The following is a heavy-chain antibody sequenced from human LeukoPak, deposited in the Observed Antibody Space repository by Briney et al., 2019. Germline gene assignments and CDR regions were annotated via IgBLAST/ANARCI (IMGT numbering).Heavy chain of an antibody. V-gene: IGHV4-31*03. CDR3: ARLPVAYSGMDV. CDR1: GGSISSGGYY. D-gene: IGHD2-21*01. CDR2: IYYSGST. Sequence: SQTLSLTCTVSGGSISSGGYYWSWIRQHPGKGLEWIGYIYYSGSTYYNPSLKSRVTISVDTSKNQFSLKLSSVTAADTAVYYCARLPVAYSGMDVWGQGTAVTVSS. J-gene: IGHJ6*02.